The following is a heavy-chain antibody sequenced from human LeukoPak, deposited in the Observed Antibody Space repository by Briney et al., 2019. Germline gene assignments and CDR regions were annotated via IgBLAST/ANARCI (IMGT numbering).Heavy chain of an antibody. CDR3: AKMHGTVTGDY. V-gene: IGHV3-30*18. D-gene: IGHD4-17*01. CDR2: ISYDGSNK. CDR1: GFTFSSYG. J-gene: IGHJ4*02. Sequence: GGSLRLSCAASGFTFSSYGMHWVRQAPGKGLEWVAVISYDGSNKYYADSVKGRFTISRDNSKNTLYLQMNSLRAEDTAVYYCAKMHGTVTGDYWGQGTLVTVSS.